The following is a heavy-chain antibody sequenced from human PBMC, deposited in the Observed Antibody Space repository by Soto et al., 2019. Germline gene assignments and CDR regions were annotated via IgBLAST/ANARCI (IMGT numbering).Heavy chain of an antibody. CDR2: IYSGGST. D-gene: IGHD3-22*01. J-gene: IGHJ4*02. CDR1: GFTVSSNY. Sequence: EVQLVESGGGLIQPGGSLRLSCAASGFTVSSNYMSWVRQVPGKGLEWVSVIYSGGSTYYADSVKGRFTISRDNSKNTLYLQMNSLRAEDTAVYYCASRGYYYDSSGYYFWGQGTLVTVSS. V-gene: IGHV3-53*01. CDR3: ASRGYYYDSSGYYF.